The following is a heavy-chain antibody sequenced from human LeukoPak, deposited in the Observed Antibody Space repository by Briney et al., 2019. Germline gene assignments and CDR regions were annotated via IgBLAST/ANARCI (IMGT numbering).Heavy chain of an antibody. D-gene: IGHD1-1*01. CDR3: ARDRYGTNRGGFDY. J-gene: IGHJ4*02. V-gene: IGHV3-33*01. CDR1: GLTFSSYG. CDR2: IWYDGSNK. Sequence: GGSLRLSCAASGLTFSSYGMHWVRQAPGKGLEWVAVIWYDGSNKYYADSVKGRFTISRDNSKNTLYLQMNSLRAEDTAVYYCARDRYGTNRGGFDYWGQGTLVTVSS.